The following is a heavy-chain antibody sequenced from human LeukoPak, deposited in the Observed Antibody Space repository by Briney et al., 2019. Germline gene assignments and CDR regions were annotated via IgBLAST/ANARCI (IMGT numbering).Heavy chain of an antibody. V-gene: IGHV3-21*01. Sequence: GGSLRLSCAASGFTFSSYSMNWVRQAPGKGLEWVSSISSSSSSYIYYADSVKGRFTISRDNAKNSLYLQMNSLRAEDTAVYYCARARPGIAAAAYYYYGMDVWGQGTTVTVSS. CDR3: ARARPGIAAAAYYYYGMDV. D-gene: IGHD6-13*01. CDR1: GFTFSSYS. CDR2: ISSSSSSYI. J-gene: IGHJ6*02.